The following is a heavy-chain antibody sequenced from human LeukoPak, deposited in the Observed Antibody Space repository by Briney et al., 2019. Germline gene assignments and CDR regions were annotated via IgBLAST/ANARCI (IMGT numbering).Heavy chain of an antibody. J-gene: IGHJ4*02. V-gene: IGHV3-23*01. CDR3: AKRALYGSGTYYFDC. CDR2: IGISSDST. Sequence: GGSLRLSCEASGFTFSTYGMTWVRQAPGKGLEWVSDIGISSDSTYYADSVKGRFTISRDNSKNTLYLQMNSLRAEDTAVYYCAKRALYGSGTYYFDCWGQGTLVTVSS. CDR1: GFTFSTYG. D-gene: IGHD3-10*01.